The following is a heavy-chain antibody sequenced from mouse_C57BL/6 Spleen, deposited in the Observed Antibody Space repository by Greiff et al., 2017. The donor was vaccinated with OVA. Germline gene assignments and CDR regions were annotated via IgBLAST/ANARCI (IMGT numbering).Heavy chain of an antibody. CDR1: GFTFSSYA. V-gene: IGHV5-9-1*02. Sequence: EVMLVESGEGLVKPGGSLKLSCAASGFTFSSYAMSWVRQTPEKRLEWVAYISSGGDYIYYADTVKGRFTISRDNARNTLYLQMSSLKSEDTAMYYCTRDGDYGSSPAWFAYWGQGTLVTVSA. CDR3: TRDGDYGSSPAWFAY. D-gene: IGHD1-1*01. CDR2: ISSGGDYI. J-gene: IGHJ3*01.